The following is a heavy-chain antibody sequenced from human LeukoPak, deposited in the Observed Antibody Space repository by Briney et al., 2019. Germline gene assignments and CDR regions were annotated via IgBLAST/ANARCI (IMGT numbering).Heavy chain of an antibody. D-gene: IGHD2-2*01. CDR1: GFTFSSYA. Sequence: PGGSLRLSCAASGFTFSSYAMHWVRQAPGKGLESVAVISYDGSNKYYADSVKGRFTISRDNSKNTLYLQMNSLRAEGTAVYYCAREYCSSTSCYRDAFDIWGQGTMVTVSS. V-gene: IGHV3-30-3*01. CDR2: ISYDGSNK. CDR3: AREYCSSTSCYRDAFDI. J-gene: IGHJ3*02.